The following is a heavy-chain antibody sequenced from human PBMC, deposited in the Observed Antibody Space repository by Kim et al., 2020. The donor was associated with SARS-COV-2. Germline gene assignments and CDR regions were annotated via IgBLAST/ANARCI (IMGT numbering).Heavy chain of an antibody. CDR1: GYTFTSYA. V-gene: IGHV1-3*01. CDR3: ARDRQDYYGPREGWFDP. CDR2: INAGNGNT. Sequence: ASVKVSCKASGYTFTSYAMHWVRQAPGQRLEWMGWINAGNGNTKYSQKFQGRVTITRDTSASTAYMELSSLRSEDTAVYYCARDRQDYYGPREGWFDPWGQGTLVTVSS. D-gene: IGHD3-10*01. J-gene: IGHJ5*02.